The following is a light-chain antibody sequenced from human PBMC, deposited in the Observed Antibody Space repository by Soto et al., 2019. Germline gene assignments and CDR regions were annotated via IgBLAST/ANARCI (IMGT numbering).Light chain of an antibody. CDR2: DAS. Sequence: EIVLTQSPATLSLSPGERATLSCRASQPVSSHLAWYQQKPDQAPRLLIFDASNRATAIPARFSGSGSGTDFTLTISSLEPEDFAVYYCQQRANWPRTFGQGTKVEIK. J-gene: IGKJ1*01. V-gene: IGKV3-11*01. CDR3: QQRANWPRT. CDR1: QPVSSH.